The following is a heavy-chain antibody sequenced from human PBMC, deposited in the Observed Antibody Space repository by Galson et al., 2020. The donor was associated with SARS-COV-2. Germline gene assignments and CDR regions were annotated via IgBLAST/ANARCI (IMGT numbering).Heavy chain of an antibody. Sequence: GESLKISCAASGFTFSSYWMHWVRQAPGNGLVWVSRINSDGSSTSYADSVKGRFTISRDNAKNTLYLQMNSLRAEDTAVYYCARGECSSTSCYSFDYWGQGTLVTVSS. CDR1: GFTFSSYW. D-gene: IGHD2-2*01. J-gene: IGHJ4*02. CDR3: ARGECSSTSCYSFDY. V-gene: IGHV3-74*01. CDR2: INSDGSST.